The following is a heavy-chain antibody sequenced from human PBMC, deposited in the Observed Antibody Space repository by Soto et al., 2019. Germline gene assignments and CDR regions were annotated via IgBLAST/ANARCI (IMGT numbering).Heavy chain of an antibody. Sequence: GGSLRLSCAASGFTFSSYWMSWVRQAPGKGLEWVANIKQDGSEKYYVDSVKGRFTISRDNAKNSLYLQMNSLRAEDTAVYYCARTLVTTHWRSLLETEYFQHWGQGTLVTVSS. CDR2: IKQDGSEK. CDR1: GFTFSSYW. D-gene: IGHD4-17*01. J-gene: IGHJ1*01. CDR3: ARTLVTTHWRSLLETEYFQH. V-gene: IGHV3-7*01.